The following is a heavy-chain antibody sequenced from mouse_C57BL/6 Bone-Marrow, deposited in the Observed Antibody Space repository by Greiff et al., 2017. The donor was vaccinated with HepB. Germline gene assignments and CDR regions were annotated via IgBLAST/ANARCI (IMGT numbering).Heavy chain of an antibody. Sequence: EVQGVESGGGLVKPGGSLKLSCAASGFTFSSYAMSWVRQTPEKRLEWVATISDGGSYTYYPDNVKGRFTISRDNAKNNLYLQMSHLKSEDTAMYYWARAGTGGYFDVWGTGTTVTVSS. CDR2: ISDGGSYT. D-gene: IGHD4-1*01. CDR3: ARAGTGGYFDV. J-gene: IGHJ1*03. V-gene: IGHV5-4*01. CDR1: GFTFSSYA.